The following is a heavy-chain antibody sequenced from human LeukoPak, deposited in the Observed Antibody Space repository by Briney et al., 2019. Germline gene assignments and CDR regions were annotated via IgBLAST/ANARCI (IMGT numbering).Heavy chain of an antibody. V-gene: IGHV3-23*01. Sequence: GGSLRLSCAASGFTFSSYGMHWVRQAPGKGLEWVSAISGSGGSTYYADSVKGRFTISRDNSKNTLYLQMNSLRAEDTAVYYCAKAHYGGKGYFDYWGQGTLVTVSS. CDR1: GFTFSSYG. J-gene: IGHJ4*02. D-gene: IGHD4-23*01. CDR2: ISGSGGST. CDR3: AKAHYGGKGYFDY.